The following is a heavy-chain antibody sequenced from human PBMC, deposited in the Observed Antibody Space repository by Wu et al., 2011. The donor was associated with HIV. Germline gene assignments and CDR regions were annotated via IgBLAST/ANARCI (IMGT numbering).Heavy chain of an antibody. J-gene: IGHJ4*02. D-gene: IGHD5-24*01. CDR2: IIPIFGTA. CDR1: GGTFRNSA. CDR3: ARDRGDGYNRDDY. V-gene: IGHV1-69*14. Sequence: QVQLVQSGAEVKKPGSSVKVSCKASGGTFRNSAISWVRQAPGQGLEWMGRIIPIFGTANYAQKFQGRVTITADKSTSTAYMELSSLRSEDTAVYYCARDRGDGYNRDDYWGQGTLVTVSS.